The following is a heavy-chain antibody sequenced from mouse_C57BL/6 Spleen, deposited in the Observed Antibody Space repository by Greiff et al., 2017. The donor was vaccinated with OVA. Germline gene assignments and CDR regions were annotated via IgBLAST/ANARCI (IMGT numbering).Heavy chain of an antibody. Sequence: EVQRVESGEGLVKPGGSLKLSCAASGFTFSSYAMSWVRQTPEKRLEWVAYISSGGDYIYYADTVKGRFTISRDNARNTLYLQMSSLKSEDTAMYYCTRAPLYYGSSSYYFDYWGQGTTLTVSS. CDR1: GFTFSSYA. V-gene: IGHV5-9-1*02. CDR3: TRAPLYYGSSSYYFDY. CDR2: ISSGGDYI. D-gene: IGHD1-1*01. J-gene: IGHJ2*01.